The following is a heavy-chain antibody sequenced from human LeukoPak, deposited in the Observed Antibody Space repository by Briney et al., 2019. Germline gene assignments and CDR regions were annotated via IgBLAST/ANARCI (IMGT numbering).Heavy chain of an antibody. CDR3: ARALYDSSGDYYFDY. D-gene: IGHD3-22*01. Sequence: SSETLSLTCTVSGGSISSGGYYWSWIRQHPGKGLEWIGYIYYSGSTYYNPSLKSRVTISVDTSKNQFSLKLSSVTAGDTAVYYCARALYDSSGDYYFDYWGQGTLVTVSS. J-gene: IGHJ4*02. CDR1: GGSISSGGYY. CDR2: IYYSGST. V-gene: IGHV4-31*03.